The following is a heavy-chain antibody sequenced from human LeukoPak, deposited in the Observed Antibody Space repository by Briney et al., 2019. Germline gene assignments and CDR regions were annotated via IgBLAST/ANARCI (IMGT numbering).Heavy chain of an antibody. J-gene: IGHJ2*01. Sequence: PSETLSLTCTVSGGSFSSGSYYWSWIRQPPGKGLEWIGYIYYSGSTNYNPSLKSRVTISVDTSKNQFSLKLSSVTAAGTAVYYCARGFRGYSYGYPYFDLWGRGTLVTVSS. CDR1: GGSFSSGSYY. CDR3: ARGFRGYSYGYPYFDL. D-gene: IGHD5-18*01. CDR2: IYYSGST. V-gene: IGHV4-61*01.